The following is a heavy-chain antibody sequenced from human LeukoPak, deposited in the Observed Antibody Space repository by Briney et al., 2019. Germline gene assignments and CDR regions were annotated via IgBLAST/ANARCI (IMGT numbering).Heavy chain of an antibody. Sequence: GGSLRLSCVVTGITLTTYTLYWVRQAPGKGLEWVAIISYDENNKYYADSVKGRFTISRDNYKDTVFLQMNNLRREDTALYYCARIGFSATTSSYWGRGTRVIVSS. CDR3: ARIGFSATTSSY. J-gene: IGHJ4*02. V-gene: IGHV3-30-3*01. CDR1: GITLTTYT. D-gene: IGHD2/OR15-2a*01. CDR2: ISYDENNK.